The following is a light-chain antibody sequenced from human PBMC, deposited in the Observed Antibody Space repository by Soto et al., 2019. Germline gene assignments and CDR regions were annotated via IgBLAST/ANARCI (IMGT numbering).Light chain of an antibody. CDR1: QGISNW. CDR3: QQYNTYST. V-gene: IGKV1-5*01. J-gene: IGKJ5*01. Sequence: DIQMTQSPSTLSASVGDRVSITCRATQGISNWLAWYQQKPGKAPNLLIYGASSLQSGVPSRFSGSGSGTEFTLTISGLQPDDFATYYCQQYNTYSTFGQGTRLEIK. CDR2: GAS.